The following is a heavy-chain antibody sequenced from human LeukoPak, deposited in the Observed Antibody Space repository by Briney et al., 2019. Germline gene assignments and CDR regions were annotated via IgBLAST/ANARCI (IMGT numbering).Heavy chain of an antibody. CDR1: GFTFSNYA. Sequence: GGSLRLSCAASGFTFSNYAMTWVRQAPGKGLEWVSAIVGSRGNTYYADSVRGRFTTSRDNSKNTLYLQMNSLVTEDTAVYYCAKDRDDYSKPECFDIWGQGTMVSVSS. J-gene: IGHJ3*02. D-gene: IGHD4-11*01. CDR3: AKDRDDYSKPECFDI. V-gene: IGHV3-23*01. CDR2: IVGSRGNT.